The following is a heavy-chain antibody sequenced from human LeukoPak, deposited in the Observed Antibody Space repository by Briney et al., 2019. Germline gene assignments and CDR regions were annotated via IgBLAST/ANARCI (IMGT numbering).Heavy chain of an antibody. V-gene: IGHV1-46*01. CDR3: ARDVVTATRSAVLDY. CDR2: INPSGDSV. Sequence: ASVKVSCKASGYTFTSYGISWVRQAPGQGLEWMGIINPSGDSVKYGQKFQGRVTMTRDTSTSTVYMELDSLTSGDTATYYCARDVVTATRSAVLDYWGQGTLVTVSS. CDR1: GYTFTSYG. J-gene: IGHJ4*02. D-gene: IGHD1/OR15-1a*01.